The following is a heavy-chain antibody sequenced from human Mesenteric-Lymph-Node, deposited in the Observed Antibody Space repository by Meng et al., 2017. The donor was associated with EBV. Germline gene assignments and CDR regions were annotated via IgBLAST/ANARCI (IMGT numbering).Heavy chain of an antibody. J-gene: IGHJ5*02. CDR1: NGSISSHY. D-gene: IGHD3-3*01. Sequence: QVHPQESRPALVKPSEAPSLTCSVSNGSISSHYWGWIRQSAGKGREWIGQIDYSGTTKYNPSLKSRVTLSVDTSKNQLSLRLTSVTAADTAIYYCARDHSSGYGFWSTYSVFDPWGQGTLVTVSS. CDR2: IDYSGTT. CDR3: ARDHSSGYGFWSTYSVFDP. V-gene: IGHV4-59*11.